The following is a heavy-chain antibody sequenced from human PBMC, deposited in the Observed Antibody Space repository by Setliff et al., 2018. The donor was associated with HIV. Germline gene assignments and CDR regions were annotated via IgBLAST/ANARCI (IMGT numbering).Heavy chain of an antibody. CDR2: IIPILGNT. Sequence: SVKVSCKASGGTFSSYAISWVRQAPGQGLEWMGGIIPILGNTNYAQKFQGRVTITTDESTSTVYMELSSLRSEDTAVYYCARAAYGYDSSGYFFDYWGQGTLVTVSS. J-gene: IGHJ4*02. CDR3: ARAAYGYDSSGYFFDY. V-gene: IGHV1-69*05. CDR1: GGTFSSYA. D-gene: IGHD3-22*01.